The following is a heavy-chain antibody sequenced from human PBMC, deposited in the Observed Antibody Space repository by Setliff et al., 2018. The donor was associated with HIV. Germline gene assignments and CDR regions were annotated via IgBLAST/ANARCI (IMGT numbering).Heavy chain of an antibody. V-gene: IGHV4-34*01. CDR1: GGSFSGYY. Sequence: PSETLSLTCAVYGGSFSGYYWSWIRQPPGKGLEWIGEINHSGSTNYNPSLKSRVTISVDTSKNQFSLKLSSVTAADTAVYYCARGDYYDSTGYEGLDSWGRGTLVTVSS. J-gene: IGHJ4*02. CDR2: INHSGST. D-gene: IGHD3-22*01. CDR3: ARGDYYDSTGYEGLDS.